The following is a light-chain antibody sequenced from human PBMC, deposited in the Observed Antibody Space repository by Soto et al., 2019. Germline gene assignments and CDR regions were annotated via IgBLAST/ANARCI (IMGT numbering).Light chain of an antibody. CDR2: GAS. CDR1: QSVSSSY. Sequence: EIVLTQSPGTLSLSPGERATLSCRASQSVSSSYLAWYQQKPGQAPRLLIYGASSRATGIPDRFSGSGSGTDFTLTISILEPEDFAVYYCQKYGSSPMYTFGQGTKLEIK. V-gene: IGKV3-20*01. J-gene: IGKJ2*01. CDR3: QKYGSSPMYT.